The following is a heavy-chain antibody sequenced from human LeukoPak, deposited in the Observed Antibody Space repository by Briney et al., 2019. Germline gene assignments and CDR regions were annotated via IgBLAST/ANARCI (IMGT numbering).Heavy chain of an antibody. CDR3: ARDWVQQEDYYYYYGMDV. D-gene: IGHD5-18*01. CDR2: INHSGST. V-gene: IGHV4-34*01. J-gene: IGHJ6*04. Sequence: SETLSLTCAVYGGSFSGYYWSWIRQPPGKGLEWIGEINHSGSTNYNPSLKSRVTISVDTSKNQFSLKLSSVTAADTAVYYCARDWVQQEDYYYYYGMDVWGKGTTVTVSS. CDR1: GGSFSGYY.